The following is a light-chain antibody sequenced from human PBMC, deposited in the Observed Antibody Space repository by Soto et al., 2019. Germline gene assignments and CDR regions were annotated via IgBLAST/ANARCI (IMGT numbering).Light chain of an antibody. J-gene: IGKJ4*01. CDR2: DAS. V-gene: IGKV3D-15*01. CDR3: QQYDNWPLT. Sequence: EIVLTQSPGTLSLSPGERATLSCRASQSVSSSNLAWYQQKPGQAPRLLIYDASTMATGFPARFSGSGSGTEFTLTISSLQSEDFAVYYCQQYDNWPLTFGGGTKVDIK. CDR1: QSVSSSN.